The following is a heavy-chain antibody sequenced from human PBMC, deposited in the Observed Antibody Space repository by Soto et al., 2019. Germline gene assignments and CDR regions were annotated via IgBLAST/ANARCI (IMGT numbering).Heavy chain of an antibody. D-gene: IGHD4-17*01. Sequence: GGSLRLSCAASGFTFSSYAMSWVRQAPGKGLEWVSAISGSGGSTYYADSVKGRFTIYRDNSKNTLYLQMNSLRAEDTAVYYCAPRPNYGPSGVWGKGTTVTVSS. CDR3: APRPNYGPSGV. CDR1: GFTFSSYA. CDR2: ISGSGGST. J-gene: IGHJ6*04. V-gene: IGHV3-23*01.